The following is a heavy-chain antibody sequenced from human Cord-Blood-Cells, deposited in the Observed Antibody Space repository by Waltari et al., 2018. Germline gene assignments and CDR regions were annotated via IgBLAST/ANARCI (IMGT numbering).Heavy chain of an antibody. D-gene: IGHD2-21*01. CDR1: GGSISSGGNY. V-gene: IGHV4-31*03. CDR3: ARDGGAYGGGDCYLGDAVDI. J-gene: IGHJ3*02. Sequence: QVQLQESGPGLVKPSQNLSLTCTVSGGSISSGGNYWSWIRQHPGKGLEWIGYIYYSGSTYYNPSLKSRVTSSVDTSKSQLSLKLSSVTAADTAVYYCARDGGAYGGGDCYLGDAVDIWGQGTMVTVSS. CDR2: IYYSGST.